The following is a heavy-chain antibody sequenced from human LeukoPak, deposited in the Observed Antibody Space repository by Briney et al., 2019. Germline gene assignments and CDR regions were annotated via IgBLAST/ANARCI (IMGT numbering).Heavy chain of an antibody. CDR2: IIPILGIA. J-gene: IGHJ6*02. V-gene: IGHV1-69*04. CDR1: EGTFSSYA. CDR3: ARDSLPNCGGDCYHYYYYYGMDV. D-gene: IGHD2-21*02. Sequence: ASVKVSCKASEGTFSSYAISWVRQAPGQGLEWMGRIIPILGIANYAQKFQGRVTITADKSTSTAYMELSSLRSEDTAVYYCARDSLPNCGGDCYHYYYYYGMDVWGQGTTVTVSS.